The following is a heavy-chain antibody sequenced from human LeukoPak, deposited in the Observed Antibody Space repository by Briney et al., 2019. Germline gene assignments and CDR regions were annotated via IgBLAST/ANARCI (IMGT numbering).Heavy chain of an antibody. CDR2: INHSGST. J-gene: IGHJ6*03. CDR1: GGSFSGHY. Sequence: SETLSLTCAVYGGSFSGHYWTWIRQPPGKGLEWLGEINHSGSTNYNPSLKSRVTISVDTSKNQFSLKVSSVTAADTAVYYCARVKDPGGYYYYYYMDIWGKGNTVTVSS. D-gene: IGHD3-16*01. V-gene: IGHV4-34*01. CDR3: ARVKDPGGYYYYYYMDI.